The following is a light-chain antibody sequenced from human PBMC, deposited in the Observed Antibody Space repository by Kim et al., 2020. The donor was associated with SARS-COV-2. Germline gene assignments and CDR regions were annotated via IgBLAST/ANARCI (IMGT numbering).Light chain of an antibody. CDR1: SSDVDGYNY. V-gene: IGLV2-8*01. Sequence: GQSGTSSCNGTSSDVDGYNYVSWYQQHPGKAPELMIYEDSKRPSGVPDRFSGSKSGNTASLTVSGLQAEDEADYYCSSYAGSNNLVFGGGTQLTVL. J-gene: IGLJ2*01. CDR3: SSYAGSNNLV. CDR2: EDS.